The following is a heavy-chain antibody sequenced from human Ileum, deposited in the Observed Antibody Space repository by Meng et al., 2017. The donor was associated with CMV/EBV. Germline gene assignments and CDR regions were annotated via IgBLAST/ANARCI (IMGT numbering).Heavy chain of an antibody. CDR3: TTDRDPSELHFQH. V-gene: IGHV3-15*01. J-gene: IGHJ1*01. D-gene: IGHD3-10*01. CDR1: EFTISDAW. Sequence: EVQLVESGGGLVKPGGSLRLSCAASEFTISDAWMSWVRQAPGKGLEWVSRIKSKAHGGTTDYAAPVKGRFTISRDDSKNTLYLQMNSLKTEDTAVYYCTTDRDPSELHFQHWGQGTLVTVSS. CDR2: IKSKAHGGTT.